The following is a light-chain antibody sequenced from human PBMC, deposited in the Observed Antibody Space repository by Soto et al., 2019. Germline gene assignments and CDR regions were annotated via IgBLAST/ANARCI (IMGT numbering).Light chain of an antibody. CDR3: QQYGSSPLT. CDR2: GAS. CDR1: QSVSSSY. V-gene: IGKV3-20*01. J-gene: IGKJ4*01. Sequence: EIVLTQSPGTLSLSPGGRATLSCRASQSVSSSYLAWYQQKPGQAPKLLIYGASSRATGIPDRFSGSGSGTDFTLTISRLEPEDFAVYFCQQYGSSPLTFGGGTKMEIK.